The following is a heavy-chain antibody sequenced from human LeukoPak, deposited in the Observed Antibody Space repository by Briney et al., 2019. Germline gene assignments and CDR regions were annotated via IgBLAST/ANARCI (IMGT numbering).Heavy chain of an antibody. V-gene: IGHV3-48*01. J-gene: IGHJ4*02. CDR3: ARDHKYAFDN. CDR2: IGISSGNT. CDR1: GFTFSDYS. Sequence: GGSLRLSCAASGFTFSDYSMNWVRQAPGKGLEWISYIGISSGNTKYADSVKGRFTISGDKAKNSLYLQMNSLRVEDTAVYYCARDHKYAFDNWGQGTLATVSS. D-gene: IGHD2-2*01.